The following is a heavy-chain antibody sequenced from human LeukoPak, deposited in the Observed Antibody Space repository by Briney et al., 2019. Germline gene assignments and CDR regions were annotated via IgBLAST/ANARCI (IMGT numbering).Heavy chain of an antibody. CDR2: IYHSGST. CDR3: ARRDDVAGYYGSGSYYKDNWFDP. V-gene: IGHV4-4*02. CDR1: GGSISSSNW. D-gene: IGHD3-10*01. J-gene: IGHJ5*02. Sequence: NPSETLSLTCAVSGGSISSSNWWSWVRQPPGKGLEWIGEIYHSGSTNYNPSLKSRVTISVDTSKNQFSLKLSSVTAADTAVYYCARRDDVAGYYGSGSYYKDNWFDPWGQGTLVTVSS.